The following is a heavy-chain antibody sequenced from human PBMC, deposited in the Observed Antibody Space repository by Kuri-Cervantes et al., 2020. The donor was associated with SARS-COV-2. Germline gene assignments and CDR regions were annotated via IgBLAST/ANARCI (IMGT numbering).Heavy chain of an antibody. CDR2: IYPGDSDT. J-gene: IGHJ4*02. CDR1: GYSFTSYW. D-gene: IGHD3-22*01. V-gene: IGHV5-51*01. CDR3: ARHATYYYDSSGYYV. Sequence: GGALRLSCKGSGYSFTSYWIGWVRQMPGKGLEWMGIIYPGDSDTRYSPSFQGQATISADKSISTAYLQWSSLKASDTAMYYCARHATYYYDSSGYYVWGQGTRGTVSS.